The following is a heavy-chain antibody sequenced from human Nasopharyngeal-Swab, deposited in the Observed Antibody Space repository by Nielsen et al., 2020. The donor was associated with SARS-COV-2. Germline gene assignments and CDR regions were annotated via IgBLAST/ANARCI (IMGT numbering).Heavy chain of an antibody. CDR1: GFSFCSYA. D-gene: IGHD1-26*01. CDR2: ISYDGSNK. V-gene: IGHV3-30-3*01. J-gene: IGHJ4*02. CDR3: ARGRGGSYFSYFEY. Sequence: GESLKISCAASGFSFCSYAMHWVRQAPGRGLEWVAVISYDGSNKYYADSVKGRFTISRDNSKNTLYLQMNSLRGEDTAVYYCARGRGGSYFSYFEYWGQRTLVTVSS.